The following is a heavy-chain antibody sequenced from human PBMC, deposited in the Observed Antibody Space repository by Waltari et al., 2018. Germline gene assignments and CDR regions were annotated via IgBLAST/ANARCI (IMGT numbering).Heavy chain of an antibody. CDR1: GGSISSYY. Sequence: QVQLQESGPGLVKPSETLSLTCTVSGGSISSYYWSWIRQPPGKGLEWIGYIYYSGSTNYNPSLKSRVTISVDTSKNQFSLKLSSVTAADTAVYYCARDRLLAGGHYYYMDVWGKGTTVTVSS. J-gene: IGHJ6*03. V-gene: IGHV4-59*01. CDR3: ARDRLLAGGHYYYMDV. D-gene: IGHD3-10*01. CDR2: IYYSGST.